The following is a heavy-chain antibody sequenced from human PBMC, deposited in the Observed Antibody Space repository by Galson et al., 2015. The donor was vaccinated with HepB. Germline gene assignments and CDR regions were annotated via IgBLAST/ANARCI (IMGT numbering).Heavy chain of an antibody. CDR3: AREGDFWSGYPYYYYYYMDV. CDR2: IHTSGST. Sequence: SETLSLTCTVSGGSISGYYWSWIRQPAGKGLEWIGRIHTSGSTNYNPSLKSRVTMSVDTSKNQFSPRLSSVTAADTAVYYCAREGDFWSGYPYYYYYYMDVRDKGTTVTVSS. CDR1: GGSISGYY. V-gene: IGHV4-4*07. D-gene: IGHD3-3*01. J-gene: IGHJ6*03.